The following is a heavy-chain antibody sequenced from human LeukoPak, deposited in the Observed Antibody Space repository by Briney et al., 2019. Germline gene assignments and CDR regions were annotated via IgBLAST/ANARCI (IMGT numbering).Heavy chain of an antibody. CDR2: ISYSGST. CDR3: ARQDDDYGLDY. D-gene: IGHD4-17*01. Sequence: PSEPLSFSCTASGSSISSYYWSWIRKPPGKGLEWIGYISYSGSTNYNPSLKSRVTISVDTSKNQFSLKLSSGAAADPAMYHCARQDDDYGLDYWGHRTLVTVSS. V-gene: IGHV4-59*08. J-gene: IGHJ4*01. CDR1: GSSISSYY.